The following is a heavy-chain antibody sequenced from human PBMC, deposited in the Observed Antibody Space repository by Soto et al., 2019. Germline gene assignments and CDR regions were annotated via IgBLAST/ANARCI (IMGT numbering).Heavy chain of an antibody. V-gene: IGHV4-31*03. Sequence: QVQLQESGPGLVKPSQTLSLNCTVSGGSIRSGGYYWSWIRQHPGKGLEWIGYIYYSGSTYYNPSLKRRVTISVDTSKNQFTLKLSSVTAADTAVYYGARWPQLKPRFDYWGQGTLFTVAS. CDR3: ARWPQLKPRFDY. D-gene: IGHD1-1*01. CDR1: GGSIRSGGYY. CDR2: IYYSGST. J-gene: IGHJ4*02.